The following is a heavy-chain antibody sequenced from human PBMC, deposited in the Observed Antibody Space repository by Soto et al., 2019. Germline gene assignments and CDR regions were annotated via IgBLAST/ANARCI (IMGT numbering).Heavy chain of an antibody. V-gene: IGHV4-59*01. J-gene: IGHJ4*02. Sequence: QVRLQESGPGLVKPSETLSLTCTVSGGSISPSYWNWVRQPPGKRPEWIGCIYYTGHTHYTPALTSRVTISRATSKNQFPLELTSVTAADTAMYVCAAGLDHNKVGYWGQGTRVTVSS. CDR3: AAGLDHNKVGY. CDR1: GGSISPSY. D-gene: IGHD2-2*03. CDR2: IYYTGHT.